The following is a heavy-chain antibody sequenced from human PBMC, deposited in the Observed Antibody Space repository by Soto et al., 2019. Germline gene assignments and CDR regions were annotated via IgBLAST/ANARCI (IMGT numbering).Heavy chain of an antibody. D-gene: IGHD6-19*01. CDR3: ARADGSGWYGFAY. V-gene: IGHV3-33*01. Sequence: QVQLVESGGGVVQPGRSLRLSCAASGFTFSSYGMHWVRQAPGKGLEWVAVIWYDGSNKYYADSVKGRFTISRDNSKNSLYLQMHSLRAEDTAVYYCARADGSGWYGFAYWGQGTLVTVSS. CDR2: IWYDGSNK. J-gene: IGHJ4*02. CDR1: GFTFSSYG.